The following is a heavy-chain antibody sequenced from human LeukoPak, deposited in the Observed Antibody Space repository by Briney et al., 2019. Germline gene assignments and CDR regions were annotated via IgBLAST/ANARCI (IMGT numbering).Heavy chain of an antibody. CDR3: AKGSSSWYGVRDFDY. V-gene: IGHV3-23*01. Sequence: GGSLRLSCAASGFTFSSYAMSWVRQAPGKGLEWVSAISGSGGSTYYADSVKGRFTISRDNSKNTLYLQMNSLRAEDTAVYYCAKGSSSWYGVRDFDYWGQGTLVTVSS. J-gene: IGHJ4*02. D-gene: IGHD6-13*01. CDR2: ISGSGGST. CDR1: GFTFSSYA.